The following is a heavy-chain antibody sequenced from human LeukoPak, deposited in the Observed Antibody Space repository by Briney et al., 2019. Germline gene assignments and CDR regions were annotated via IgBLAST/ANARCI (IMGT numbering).Heavy chain of an antibody. J-gene: IGHJ4*02. CDR3: AKDHGGSVLRFLEWLKSTY. Sequence: GGSLRLSCAASGFTFSSYGMHWVRQAPGKGLEWVAFIRYDGSNKYYADSVKGRFTISRDNSKNTLYLQMNSLRAEDTAVYYCAKDHGGSVLRFLEWLKSTYWGQGTLVTVSS. CDR1: GFTFSSYG. V-gene: IGHV3-30*02. D-gene: IGHD3-3*01. CDR2: IRYDGSNK.